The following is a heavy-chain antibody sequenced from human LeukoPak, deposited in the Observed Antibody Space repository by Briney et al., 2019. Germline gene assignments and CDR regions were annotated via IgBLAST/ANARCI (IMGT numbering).Heavy chain of an antibody. D-gene: IGHD6-19*01. CDR3: ATLPGIAVAGPFDY. Sequence: SETLSLTCAVYGGSFSGYYWSWIRQPPGKGLEWIGEINHSGSTNYNPSLKSRVTISVDTSKNQFSLKLSSVTAADTAMYYCATLPGIAVAGPFDYWGQGTLVTVSS. J-gene: IGHJ4*02. CDR1: GGSFSGYY. CDR2: INHSGST. V-gene: IGHV4-34*01.